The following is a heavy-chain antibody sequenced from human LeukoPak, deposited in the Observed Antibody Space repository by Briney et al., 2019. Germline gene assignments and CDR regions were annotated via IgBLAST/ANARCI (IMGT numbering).Heavy chain of an antibody. Sequence: GGSLRFSCAASGFTFSGSPILWVRQASGKGLEWVGRIRSKADNYATAYAASVQGRCTISRDDSKSTAYLQLNSLKTEDTAVYYCTQSNYWGQGALVTVSS. CDR1: GFTFSGSP. CDR3: TQSNY. V-gene: IGHV3-73*01. J-gene: IGHJ4*02. CDR2: IRSKADNYAT.